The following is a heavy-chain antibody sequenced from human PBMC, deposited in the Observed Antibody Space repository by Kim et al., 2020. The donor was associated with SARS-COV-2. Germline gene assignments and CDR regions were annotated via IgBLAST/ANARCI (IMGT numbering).Heavy chain of an antibody. Sequence: SETLSLTCAVYGGSFSGYYWSWIRQPPGKGLEWIGEINHSGSTNYNPSLKSRVTISVDTSKNQFSLKLSSVTAADTAVYYCARGLVDISPPYYYYYGMDVWGQGTTVTVSS. D-gene: IGHD3-9*01. V-gene: IGHV4-34*01. CDR1: GGSFSGYY. CDR2: INHSGST. CDR3: ARGLVDISPPYYYYYGMDV. J-gene: IGHJ6*02.